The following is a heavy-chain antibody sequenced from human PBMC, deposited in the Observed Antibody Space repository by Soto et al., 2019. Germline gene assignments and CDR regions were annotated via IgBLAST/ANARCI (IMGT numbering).Heavy chain of an antibody. D-gene: IGHD2-8*01. V-gene: IGHV4-34*02. J-gene: IGHJ6*02. Sequence: QVQLQQWGAGLLKPSETLSLTCAVYSGSFSAYYWSWIRQPPGKGLEWIGEINHSGSTNHNPSLKSRVTISVDTSKNHFSLKLSSVTAADTAVYYCARDCTNGGCYGPPYYYSGMDVWGQGTTVTVSS. CDR2: INHSGST. CDR1: SGSFSAYY. CDR3: ARDCTNGGCYGPPYYYSGMDV.